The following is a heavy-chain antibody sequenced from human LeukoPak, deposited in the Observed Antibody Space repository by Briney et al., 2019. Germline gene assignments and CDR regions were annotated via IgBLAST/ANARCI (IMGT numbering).Heavy chain of an antibody. CDR3: ARARDGHINNWFDP. CDR1: GGSISNYY. Sequence: SETLSLTCTVSGGSISNYYWSWIRQPPGKGLEWIAYINYSGNTNYNPSLKSRVTISVDTSKNQFSLKMSSVTAADTAVYYCARARDGHINNWFDPWGQGTLVTVSS. CDR2: INYSGNT. D-gene: IGHD5-24*01. V-gene: IGHV4-59*01. J-gene: IGHJ5*02.